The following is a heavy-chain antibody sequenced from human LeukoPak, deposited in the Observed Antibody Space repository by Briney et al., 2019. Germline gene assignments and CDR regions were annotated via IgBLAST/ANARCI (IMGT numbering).Heavy chain of an antibody. Sequence: GGSLRLSCAASGFTFSSYWMSWVRQAPGKGLEWVANIKQDGSEKYYVDSVKGRFTISRDNAKNSLYLQMSSLRAEDTAVYYCARSGYYYDSSGSDYWGQGTLVTVSS. D-gene: IGHD3-22*01. V-gene: IGHV3-7*01. CDR1: GFTFSSYW. CDR3: ARSGYYYDSSGSDY. J-gene: IGHJ4*02. CDR2: IKQDGSEK.